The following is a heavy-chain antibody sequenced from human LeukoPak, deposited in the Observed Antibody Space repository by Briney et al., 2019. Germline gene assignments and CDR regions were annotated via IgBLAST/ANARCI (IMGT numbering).Heavy chain of an antibody. CDR3: AGPTVVTQEPYY. J-gene: IGHJ4*02. V-gene: IGHV3-21*01. CDR2: ISSSSSYI. Sequence: GRSLRLSCAASGFTFSSYSMNWVRQAPGKGLEWVSSISSSSSYIYYADSVKGRFTISRDNAKNSLYLQMNSLRAEDTAVYYCAGPTVVTQEPYYWGQGTLVTVSS. D-gene: IGHD4-23*01. CDR1: GFTFSSYS.